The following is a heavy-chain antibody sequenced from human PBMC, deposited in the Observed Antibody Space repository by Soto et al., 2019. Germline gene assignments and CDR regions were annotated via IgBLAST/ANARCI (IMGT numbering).Heavy chain of an antibody. D-gene: IGHD3-22*01. V-gene: IGHV3-49*04. Sequence: SLRLSCTASGFTFGDYAMSWVRQAPWKGLEWVGFIRSKAYGGTTEYAASVKGRFTISRDDSKSIAYLQMNSLKTEDTAVYYCTREYEYYDSSGFFDYWGQGTLVTVSS. CDR1: GFTFGDYA. J-gene: IGHJ4*02. CDR3: TREYEYYDSSGFFDY. CDR2: IRSKAYGGTT.